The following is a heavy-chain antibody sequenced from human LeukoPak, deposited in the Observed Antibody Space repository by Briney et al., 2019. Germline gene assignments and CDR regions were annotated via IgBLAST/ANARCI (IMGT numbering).Heavy chain of an antibody. D-gene: IGHD3-22*01. CDR1: GGTFSSYA. V-gene: IGHV1-69*05. CDR3: ASDPHYYDSSGYYYVTPFEY. J-gene: IGHJ4*02. CDR2: IHPIFGTA. Sequence: SVKVSCKASGGTFSSYAISWVRQAPGQGLEWMGGIHPIFGTANYAQKFQGRVTITTDESTSTAYMELSSLRSEDTAVYYCASDPHYYDSSGYYYVTPFEYWGQGTLVTVSS.